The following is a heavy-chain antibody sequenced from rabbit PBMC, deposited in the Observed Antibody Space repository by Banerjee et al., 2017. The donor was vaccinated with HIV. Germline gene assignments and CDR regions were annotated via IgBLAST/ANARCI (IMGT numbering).Heavy chain of an antibody. D-gene: IGHD4-1*01. CDR2: IYTSSGTT. J-gene: IGHJ4*01. V-gene: IGHV1S43*01. CDR3: ARDRGDWGYYFTL. CDR1: GFSFSSSYW. Sequence: QEQLEESGGDLVKPEGSLTLTCTASGFSFSSSYWICWVRQAPGKGLELSACIYTSSGTTWYASWVHGRFTISRSTSLNTVDLILSSLTAADTATYFCARDRGDWGYYFTLWGQGTLVTVS.